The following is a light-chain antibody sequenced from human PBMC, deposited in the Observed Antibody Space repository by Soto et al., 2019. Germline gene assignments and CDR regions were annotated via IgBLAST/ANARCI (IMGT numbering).Light chain of an antibody. Sequence: QSALTQPPSVSGSPGQSVTISCTGTSTDFVTYNRVSWYQQPPGTAPKLLIYGNNLRPSGVPDRFSGSKSGTSASLAISGLQSEDEADYYCAAWDDSLNGVVFGGGTKLTVL. V-gene: IGLV1-44*01. CDR2: GNN. CDR3: AAWDDSLNGVV. J-gene: IGLJ2*01. CDR1: STDFVTYN.